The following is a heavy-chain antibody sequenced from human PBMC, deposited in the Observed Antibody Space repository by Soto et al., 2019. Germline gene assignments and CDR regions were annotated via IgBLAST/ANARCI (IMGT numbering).Heavy chain of an antibody. CDR3: ATATARTHYYYGMDV. Sequence: GESLKISCKGSGYSFSSYWIGWVRQMPGKGLEWMGIIYPGDSDTRYSPSFQGQVTISADKSISTAYLQWSSLKASDTAMYYCATATARTHYYYGMDVWGQGTTVTVSS. CDR2: IYPGDSDT. CDR1: GYSFSSYW. J-gene: IGHJ6*02. D-gene: IGHD5-18*01. V-gene: IGHV5-51*01.